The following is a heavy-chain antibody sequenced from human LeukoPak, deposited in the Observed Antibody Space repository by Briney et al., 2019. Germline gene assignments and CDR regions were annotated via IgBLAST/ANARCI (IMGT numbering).Heavy chain of an antibody. Sequence: KPSETLSLTCTDSGGSTSSSSYYWGWIRQPPGKGLEWIGNIYYTGRTYYNPSLKSRVTISVDTSKNQFSLKLSSVSAADTAVYYCARLYYYDSSGPPLWGQGTLVTVSS. CDR1: GGSTSSSSYY. D-gene: IGHD3-22*01. CDR2: IYYTGRT. J-gene: IGHJ4*02. CDR3: ARLYYYDSSGPPL. V-gene: IGHV4-39*01.